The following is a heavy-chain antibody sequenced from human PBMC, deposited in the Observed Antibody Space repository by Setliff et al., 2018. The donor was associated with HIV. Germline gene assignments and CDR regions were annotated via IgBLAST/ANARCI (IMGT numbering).Heavy chain of an antibody. CDR2: IKQDGSEK. Sequence: PGGSLRLSCAASGFTFSSYWMSWVRQAPGKGLEWMANIKQDGSEKYYVDSVKGRFTISRDNAKNSLYLQMNSLRAEDTAVDYCARWDCYDSSGYFTDAFDIWGQGTMVTVSS. D-gene: IGHD3-22*01. CDR1: GFTFSSYW. J-gene: IGHJ3*02. CDR3: ARWDCYDSSGYFTDAFDI. V-gene: IGHV3-7*03.